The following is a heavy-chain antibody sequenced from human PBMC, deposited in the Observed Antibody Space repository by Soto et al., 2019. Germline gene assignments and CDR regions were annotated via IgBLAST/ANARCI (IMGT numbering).Heavy chain of an antibody. Sequence: SETLSLTCTVSGGSISSYYWSWIRQPPGKGLEWIGYIYYSGSTNYNPSLKSRVTISVDTSKNQFSLKLSSVTAADTAVYYCAGVIGGDSEYYFDYWGQGALGNVSS. CDR1: GGSISSYY. V-gene: IGHV4-59*01. J-gene: IGHJ4*02. D-gene: IGHD2-21*02. CDR3: AGVIGGDSEYYFDY. CDR2: IYYSGST.